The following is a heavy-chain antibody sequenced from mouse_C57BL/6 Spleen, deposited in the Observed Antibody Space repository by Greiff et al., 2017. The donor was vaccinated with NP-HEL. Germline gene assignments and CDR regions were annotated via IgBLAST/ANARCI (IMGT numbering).Heavy chain of an antibody. CDR1: GYTFTSYW. J-gene: IGHJ2*01. Sequence: QVQLQQPGAELVRPGSSVKLSCKASGYTFTSYWMHWVKQRPIQGLEWIGNIDPSDSETHYNQKFKDKATLTVDKSSSTAYMQLSSLTSEDSAVYDCARRGSGYGDYFDYWGQGTTLTVSS. V-gene: IGHV1-52*01. CDR2: IDPSDSET. D-gene: IGHD1-1*01. CDR3: ARRGSGYGDYFDY.